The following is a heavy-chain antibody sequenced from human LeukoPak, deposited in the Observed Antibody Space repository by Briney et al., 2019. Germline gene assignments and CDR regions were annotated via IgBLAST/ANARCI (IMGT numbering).Heavy chain of an antibody. J-gene: IGHJ5*02. CDR1: GGSICSHY. CDR3: ARDLEQQLVWANWFDP. V-gene: IGHV4-59*11. CDR2: IYYSGST. D-gene: IGHD6-13*01. Sequence: SETLSLTCTVSGGSICSHYWSWIRQPPGKGLEWIGYIYYSGSTNYSPSLKSRVTLSVDTSKNQFSLKLSSVTAADTAVYYCARDLEQQLVWANWFDPWGRGTLVTVSS.